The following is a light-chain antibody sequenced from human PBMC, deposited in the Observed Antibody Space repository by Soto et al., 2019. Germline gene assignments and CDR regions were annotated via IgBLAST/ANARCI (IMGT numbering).Light chain of an antibody. CDR3: QQYNTWWT. CDR1: QSVSSS. V-gene: IGKV3-15*01. CDR2: GAS. Sequence: VMTQSPATLSVSPGERATLSCRASQSVSSSLAWYQQKPGQAPRLLIYGASTRAAGIPARFSGSGSGTEFTLTISRLQSEDFALYYCQQYNTWWTFGQGTKVQIK. J-gene: IGKJ1*01.